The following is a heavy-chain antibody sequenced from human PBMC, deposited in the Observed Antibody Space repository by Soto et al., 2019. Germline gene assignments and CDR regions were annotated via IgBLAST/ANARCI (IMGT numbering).Heavy chain of an antibody. V-gene: IGHV3-23*01. CDR3: AKDRYDYVRGTPGMGAFDI. CDR1: GFTFSSYA. CDR2: ISSSGGST. D-gene: IGHD3-16*01. Sequence: EVQLLESGGGLVQPGGSLRLSCAASGFTFSSYAMSWVRQAPGKGLEWVSAISSSGGSTYYADSVTGRFTISRDNSKNTLYLQMNSLRAEDTAVYYCAKDRYDYVRGTPGMGAFDIWGQGTMVTVSS. J-gene: IGHJ3*02.